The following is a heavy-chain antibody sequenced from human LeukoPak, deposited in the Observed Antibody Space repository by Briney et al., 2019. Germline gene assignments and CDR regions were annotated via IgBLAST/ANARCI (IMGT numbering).Heavy chain of an antibody. CDR3: ARGQYYYGSGSYYFDY. J-gene: IGHJ4*02. CDR1: GGSFSGYY. Sequence: PSETLSLTCAVYGGSFSGYYWSWIRQPAGKGLEWIGRIYTSGSTNYNPSLKSRVTMSVDTSKNQFSLKLSSVTAADTAVYYCARGQYYYGSGSYYFDYWGQGTLVTVSS. D-gene: IGHD3-10*01. CDR2: IYTSGST. V-gene: IGHV4-59*10.